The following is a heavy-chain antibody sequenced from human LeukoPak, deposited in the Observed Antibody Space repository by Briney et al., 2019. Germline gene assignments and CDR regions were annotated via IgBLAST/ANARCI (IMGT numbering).Heavy chain of an antibody. Sequence: GASVKVSCKVSGYTLTELSMHWVRQAPGKGLEWTGGFDPEDGETIYAQKFQGRVTMTEDTSTDTAYMELSSLRSEDTAVYYCATKMTFTVTTSLDYWGQGTLVTVSS. CDR2: FDPEDGET. J-gene: IGHJ4*02. D-gene: IGHD4-17*01. V-gene: IGHV1-24*01. CDR1: GYTLTELS. CDR3: ATKMTFTVTTSLDY.